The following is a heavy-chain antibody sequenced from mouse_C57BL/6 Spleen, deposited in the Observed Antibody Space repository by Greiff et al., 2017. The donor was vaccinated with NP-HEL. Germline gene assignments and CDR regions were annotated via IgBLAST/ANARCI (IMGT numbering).Heavy chain of an antibody. J-gene: IGHJ4*01. CDR1: GFSLTSYG. CDR2: IWSNGST. V-gene: IGHV2-6-1*01. D-gene: IGHD2-4*01. CDR3: ARHGVYYDPYAMDY. Sequence: QVHLKESGPGLVAPSQSLSITCTVSGFSLTSYGVHWVRQPPGKGLEWLVVIWSNGSTTYNSALKSRLSISKDNSKSEVFLKMNSIQTDDTAMYYCARHGVYYDPYAMDYWGQGTSVTVSS.